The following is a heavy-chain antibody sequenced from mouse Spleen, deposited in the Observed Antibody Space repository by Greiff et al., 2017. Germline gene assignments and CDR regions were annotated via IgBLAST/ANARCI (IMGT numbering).Heavy chain of an antibody. CDR1: GYSFTSYY. V-gene: IGHV1-66*01. CDR3: ARVEGYGNYDWFAY. J-gene: IGHJ3*01. CDR2: IYPGSGNT. Sequence: VKVVESGPELVKPGASVKISCKASGYSFTSYYIHWVKQRPGQGLEWIGWIYPGSGNTKYNEKFKGKATLTADTSSSTAYMQLSSLTSEDSAVYYCARVEGYGNYDWFAYWGQGTLVTVSA. D-gene: IGHD2-1*01.